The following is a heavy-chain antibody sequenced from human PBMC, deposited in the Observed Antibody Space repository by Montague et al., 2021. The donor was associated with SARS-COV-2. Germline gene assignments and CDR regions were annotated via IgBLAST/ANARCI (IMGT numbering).Heavy chain of an antibody. V-gene: IGHV4-39*01. Sequence: TLSLTCTVSGGSISSSSYYWGWIRQPPGKGLEWIGSIYYSGSSYYNPSLKSRVTISVDTSKNQFSLKLSSVTVADTAVYYCASPTYYYDSSGSDAFDIWGQGTMVTVSS. J-gene: IGHJ3*02. CDR2: IYYSGSS. CDR1: GGSISSSSYY. CDR3: ASPTYYYDSSGSDAFDI. D-gene: IGHD3-22*01.